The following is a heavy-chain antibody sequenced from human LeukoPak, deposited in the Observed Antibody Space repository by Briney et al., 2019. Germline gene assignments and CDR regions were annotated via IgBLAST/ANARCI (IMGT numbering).Heavy chain of an antibody. CDR3: ASSISAAGIGQNTFDI. D-gene: IGHD6-13*01. J-gene: IGHJ3*02. CDR1: GYSFSTYR. Sequence: KFGESLKISCKGSGYSFSTYRISWVRQKPGKGLEWMGKIDPSDLYTDYSPSFQGHVTISADTSINTAFLEWSSLKTSDTAIYYCASSISAAGIGQNTFDIWGQGTVVAVSS. V-gene: IGHV5-10-1*01. CDR2: IDPSDLYT.